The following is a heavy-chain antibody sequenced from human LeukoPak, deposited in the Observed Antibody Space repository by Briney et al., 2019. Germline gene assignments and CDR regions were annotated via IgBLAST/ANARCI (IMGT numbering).Heavy chain of an antibody. D-gene: IGHD1-26*01. CDR3: AREVSHSGYFEY. J-gene: IGHJ4*02. Sequence: SETLSLTCTVSGASISTYSWSWIRQPPGKGLEWIGYIQYSGNTNYNPSLKSRVTISADTSKNQFSLRLSSVTAADTAVYYCAREVSHSGYFEYWGQGALVTVSS. CDR1: GASISTYS. V-gene: IGHV4-59*01. CDR2: IQYSGNT.